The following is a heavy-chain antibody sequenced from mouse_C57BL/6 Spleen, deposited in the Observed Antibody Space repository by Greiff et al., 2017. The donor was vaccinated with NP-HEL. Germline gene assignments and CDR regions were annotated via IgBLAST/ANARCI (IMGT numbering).Heavy chain of an antibody. J-gene: IGHJ2*01. V-gene: IGHV1-74*01. CDR2: IHPSDSDT. CDR1: GYTFTSYW. Sequence: VQLQQPGAELVKPGASVKVSCKASGYTFTSYWMHWVKQRPGQGLEWIGRIHPSDSDTNYNQKFKGKATLTVDKSSSTAYMQLSSLTSEDSAVYYCAIWGLGDYDEGDDWGQGTTLTVSS. CDR3: AIWGLGDYDEGDD. D-gene: IGHD2-4*01.